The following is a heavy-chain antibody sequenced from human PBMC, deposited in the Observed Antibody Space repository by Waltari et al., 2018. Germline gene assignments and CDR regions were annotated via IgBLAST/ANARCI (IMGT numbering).Heavy chain of an antibody. CDR2: ISYDGTNK. V-gene: IGHV3-30-3*01. Sequence: QVQLVESGGGVVQPGRSLRLSCAPSALTSSSYIMHWVRQPPGKGLEWVAVISYDGTNKYYADSVKGRFTISRDNSKNTLYLQMNSLRPDDTAVYYCARGGGWNSHLDYWGQGTLVTVSS. J-gene: IGHJ4*02. D-gene: IGHD1-7*01. CDR1: ALTSSSYI. CDR3: ARGGGWNSHLDY.